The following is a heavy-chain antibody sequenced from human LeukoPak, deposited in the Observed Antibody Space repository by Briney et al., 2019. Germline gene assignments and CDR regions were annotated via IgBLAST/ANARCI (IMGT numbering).Heavy chain of an antibody. CDR2: IYYSGSI. CDR3: ARDREWELLRADY. V-gene: IGHV4-28*03. J-gene: IGHJ4*02. D-gene: IGHD1-26*01. Sequence: TSDTLSLTCAVSDYSISSSNWWGWIRQPPGKGLEWIGYIYYSGSIYYNPSLKSRVTMSVDTSKNQFSLKLSSVTAVDTAVYYCARDREWELLRADYWGQGTLVTVSS. CDR1: DYSISSSNW.